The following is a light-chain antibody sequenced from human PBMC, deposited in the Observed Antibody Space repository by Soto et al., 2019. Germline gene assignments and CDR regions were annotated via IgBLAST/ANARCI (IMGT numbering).Light chain of an antibody. CDR3: QQSFSTLWT. J-gene: IGKJ1*01. CDR1: RSISTF. V-gene: IGKV1-39*01. Sequence: DIQMTQSPSSLSASVGDRVTITCRASRSISTFLNWYQQKPGKAPNLLIYGASSLHSGVPSRFSGSGSGTDFTLIISSLQPEDFATYYCQQSFSTLWTFGQGTKVEIK. CDR2: GAS.